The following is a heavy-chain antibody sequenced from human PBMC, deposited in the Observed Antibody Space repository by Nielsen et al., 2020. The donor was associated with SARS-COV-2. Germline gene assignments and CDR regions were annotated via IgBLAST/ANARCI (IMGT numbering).Heavy chain of an antibody. J-gene: IGHJ4*02. CDR2: IWYDGINK. V-gene: IGHV3-33*01. Sequence: GESLKISCAASRFTFSSSDMHWVRQAPGKGLDWVAVIWYDGINKYYSDSVKGRFTISRDNSKNTLYLQMNSLRADDTAVYYCAREGIVGATTGFDYWGQGTLVTVSS. D-gene: IGHD1-26*01. CDR1: RFTFSSSD. CDR3: AREGIVGATTGFDY.